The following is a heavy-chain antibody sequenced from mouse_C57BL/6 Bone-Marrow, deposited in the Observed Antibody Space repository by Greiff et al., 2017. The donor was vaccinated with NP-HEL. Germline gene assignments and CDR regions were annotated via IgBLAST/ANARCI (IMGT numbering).Heavy chain of an antibody. Sequence: QVQLKQPGAELVKPGASVKLSCKASGYTFTSYWMHWVQQRPGQGLEWIGMIHPNSGSTNYNEKFKRNATLTVDKSSSTASMQLSILTSEDSAVYYCARDTTVGYWGQGTSVTVSS. CDR2: IHPNSGST. J-gene: IGHJ4*01. D-gene: IGHD1-1*01. CDR3: ARDTTVGY. CDR1: GYTFTSYW. V-gene: IGHV1-64*01.